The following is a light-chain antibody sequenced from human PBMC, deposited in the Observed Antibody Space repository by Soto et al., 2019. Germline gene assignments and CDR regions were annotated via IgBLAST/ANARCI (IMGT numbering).Light chain of an antibody. CDR3: QQYYSTPLT. J-gene: IGKJ3*01. CDR1: QSVLFSSNNNNY. CDR2: WAS. V-gene: IGKV4-1*01. Sequence: DIVMTQSPDSLAVSLGERATINCKSSQSVLFSSNNNNYLAWYQQKPGQPPKLLIYWASTRESGVPDRFSGSRSGTNFTLTISSLQAEDVAVYYCQQYYSTPLTFGPGTKVDIK.